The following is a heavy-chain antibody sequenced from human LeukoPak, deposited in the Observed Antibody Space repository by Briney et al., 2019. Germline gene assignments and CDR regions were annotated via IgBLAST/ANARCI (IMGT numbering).Heavy chain of an antibody. V-gene: IGHV3-23*01. J-gene: IGHJ6*03. CDR1: GFTFSSYG. Sequence: GGSLRLSCAASGFTFSSYGMSWVRQAPGKGLEWVSAISGSGGSTYYAHSVKGRFTISRDNSKNTLYLQMNTLRAEDTAVYYCAKDDGGSYYIYYYYMDVWGKGTTVTISS. D-gene: IGHD1-26*01. CDR3: AKDDGGSYYIYYYYMDV. CDR2: ISGSGGST.